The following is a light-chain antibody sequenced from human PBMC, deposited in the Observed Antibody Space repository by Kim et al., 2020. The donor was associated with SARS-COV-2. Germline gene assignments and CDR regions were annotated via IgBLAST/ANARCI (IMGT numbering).Light chain of an antibody. Sequence: SPGERATLSCRASQSVSSTYLAWYQQKPGQAPRLLIYGASSRATGIPVRFSGSGSGTDFTLTISRLEPEDFAVYYCQQYGNSRYTFGQGTKLEI. CDR3: QQYGNSRYT. CDR1: QSVSSTY. V-gene: IGKV3-20*01. J-gene: IGKJ2*01. CDR2: GAS.